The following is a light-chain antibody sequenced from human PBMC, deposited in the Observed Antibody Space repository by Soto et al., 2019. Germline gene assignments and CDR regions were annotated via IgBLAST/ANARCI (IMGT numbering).Light chain of an antibody. V-gene: IGLV2-11*01. CDR3: CSYAGSYHV. Sequence: QSALTQPRSVSGSPGQSVTISCTGTSSDVGGYNYVSWYQQHPGKAPKLMIYDVSKRPSGVPDRFSGSNSGNTASLTISGLQAEDEADYYCCSYAGSYHVFGTGTKVTVL. J-gene: IGLJ1*01. CDR1: SSDVGGYNY. CDR2: DVS.